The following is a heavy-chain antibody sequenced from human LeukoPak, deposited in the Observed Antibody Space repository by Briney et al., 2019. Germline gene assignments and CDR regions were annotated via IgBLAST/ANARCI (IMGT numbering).Heavy chain of an antibody. Sequence: ASVKVSCKASGYTFTGYYMHWVRQAPGQGLEWMGWINPNSGGTNYAQKFQGRVTMTRDTSISTAYMELSRLRSDDTAVYYCALYSSSSYYMDVWGKGTTVTASS. CDR1: GYTFTGYY. V-gene: IGHV1-2*02. CDR2: INPNSGGT. CDR3: ALYSSSSYYMDV. J-gene: IGHJ6*03. D-gene: IGHD6-19*01.